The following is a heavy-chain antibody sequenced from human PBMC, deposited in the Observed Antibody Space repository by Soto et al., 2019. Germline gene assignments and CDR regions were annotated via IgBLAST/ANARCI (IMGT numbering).Heavy chain of an antibody. J-gene: IGHJ5*02. Sequence: GGSLRLSCAASGFTFSSYAMSWVRQAPGKGLEWVSAISGSGGSTYYADSVKGRFTISRDNSKNTLYLQMNSLRAEDTAVYYCANTNDYGDYSDRGWFDPWGQGTLVTVSS. D-gene: IGHD4-17*01. CDR3: ANTNDYGDYSDRGWFDP. CDR2: ISGSGGST. V-gene: IGHV3-23*01. CDR1: GFTFSSYA.